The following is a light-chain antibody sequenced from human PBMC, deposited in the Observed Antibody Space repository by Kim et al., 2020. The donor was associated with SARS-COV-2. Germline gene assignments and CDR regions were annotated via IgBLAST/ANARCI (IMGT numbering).Light chain of an antibody. CDR2: GAS. CDR3: QQYNSWSWT. J-gene: IGKJ1*01. V-gene: IGKV3-15*01. CDR1: KSVSTK. Sequence: EIVMTQSPVTLSVSPGERATLSCRASKSVSTKLAWYQQKPGQAPRLLIYGASPRATGIPARFSGSGSGTEFTLTISSLQSEDFAVYYCQQYNSWSWTFGEGTKVDIK.